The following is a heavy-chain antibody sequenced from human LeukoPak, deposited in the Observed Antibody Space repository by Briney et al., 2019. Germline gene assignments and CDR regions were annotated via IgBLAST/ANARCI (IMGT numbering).Heavy chain of an antibody. CDR2: IYYSGST. CDR3: ARYYYGSGSYRWFDP. V-gene: IGHV4-39*01. Sequence: ASETLSLTCTVSGGSISSSSYYWGWIRQPPGKGLEWIGSIYYSGSTYYNPSLKSRVTISVDTSKNQFSLKLSSVTAADTAVYYCARYYYGSGSYRWFDPLGQGTLGTGSS. CDR1: GGSISSSSYY. J-gene: IGHJ5*02. D-gene: IGHD3-10*01.